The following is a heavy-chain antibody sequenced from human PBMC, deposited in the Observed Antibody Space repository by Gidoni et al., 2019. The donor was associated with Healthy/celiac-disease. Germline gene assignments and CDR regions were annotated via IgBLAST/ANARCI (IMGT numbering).Heavy chain of an antibody. V-gene: IGHV3-7*01. CDR1: GFPFSSYW. CDR2: IKQEGSEK. Sequence: EVQLVESGGGLVQPGGSLRLSCAASGFPFSSYWMSWVRQAPGKGLEWVANIKQEGSEKYYVDSVKGRFTISRDNAKNSLYLQMNSLRAEDTAVYYCARVRYSSGGYDYWGQGTLVTVSS. CDR3: ARVRYSSGGYDY. D-gene: IGHD6-19*01. J-gene: IGHJ4*02.